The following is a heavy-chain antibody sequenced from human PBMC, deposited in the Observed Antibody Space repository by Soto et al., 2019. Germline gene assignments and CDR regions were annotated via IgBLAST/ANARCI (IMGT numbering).Heavy chain of an antibody. J-gene: IGHJ4*02. CDR1: GFTFSDYY. Sequence: GGSLRLSCAASGFTFSDYYMSWIRQAPGKGLEWVSYISSSGSTIYYADSVKGRFTISRDNAKNSLYLQMNSLRAEDTAVYYCARDPLPLIAAAGYFDYWGQGTLVTVSS. CDR2: ISSSGSTI. D-gene: IGHD6-13*01. CDR3: ARDPLPLIAAAGYFDY. V-gene: IGHV3-11*01.